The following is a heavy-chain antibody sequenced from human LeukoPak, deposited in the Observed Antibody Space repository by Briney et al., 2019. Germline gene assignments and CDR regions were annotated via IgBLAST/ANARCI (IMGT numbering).Heavy chain of an antibody. Sequence: ASVKVSCKASGYTFTSYDINWVRRATGQGLEWMGWMNPNSGNTGYAQKFQGRATMTRNTSISTAYMELSSLRSEDTAVYYCASRPEYYYDSSGYPPEDAFDIWGQGTMVTVSS. D-gene: IGHD3-22*01. CDR2: MNPNSGNT. J-gene: IGHJ3*02. V-gene: IGHV1-8*01. CDR3: ASRPEYYYDSSGYPPEDAFDI. CDR1: GYTFTSYD.